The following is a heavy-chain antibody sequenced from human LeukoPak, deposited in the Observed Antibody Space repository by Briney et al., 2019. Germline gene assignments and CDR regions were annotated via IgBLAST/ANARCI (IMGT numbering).Heavy chain of an antibody. CDR1: GGTFSSYA. V-gene: IGHV1-69*05. D-gene: IGHD1-26*01. CDR2: IIPIFGTA. J-gene: IGHJ3*02. CDR3: ARGEGGAFDI. Sequence: GASVKVSCKASGGTFSSYAISWVRQAPGQGLEWMGGIIPIFGTANYAQKFQGRVTITTDGSTSTAYVELSSLRSEDTAVYYCARGEGGAFDIWGQGTMVTVSS.